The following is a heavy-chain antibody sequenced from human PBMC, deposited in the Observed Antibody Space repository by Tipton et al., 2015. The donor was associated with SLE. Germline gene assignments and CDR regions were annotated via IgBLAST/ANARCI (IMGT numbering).Heavy chain of an antibody. J-gene: IGHJ4*02. CDR2: IYHSGST. V-gene: IGHV4-38-2*01. CDR1: GYSIRSGFY. D-gene: IGHD3-22*01. CDR3: ASGITMMGHDY. Sequence: TLSLTCAVSGYSIRSGFYWGWIRQPPGKGLEWIGSIYHSGSTYYNPSLKSRVTISVDTSKNQFSLKLSSVTAADTAVYYCASGITMMGHDYWGQGTLVTVSS.